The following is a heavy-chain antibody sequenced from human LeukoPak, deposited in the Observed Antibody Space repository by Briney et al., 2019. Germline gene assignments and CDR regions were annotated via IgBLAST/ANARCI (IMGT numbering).Heavy chain of an antibody. V-gene: IGHV2-70*11. D-gene: IGHD6-19*01. CDR1: GFSLSTSGMC. CDR3: ARTHADSRGWYVAFDI. J-gene: IGHJ3*02. CDR2: IDWDNDK. Sequence: SGPTLVNTTQTLTLTCTFSGFSLSTSGMCVSWIREPPEKDLEWLARIDWDNDKYYSTSLKTRLTISKDTSKNQVVLTMTNMDSVDTATYYCARTHADSRGWYVAFDIWGQGTMVTVSS.